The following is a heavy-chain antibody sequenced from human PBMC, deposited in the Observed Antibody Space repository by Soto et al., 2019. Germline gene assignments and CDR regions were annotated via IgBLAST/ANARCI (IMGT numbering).Heavy chain of an antibody. CDR2: ISGSGGST. D-gene: IGHD2-2*01. J-gene: IGHJ4*02. Sequence: GGSLRLSCAASGFTFSSYAMSWVRQAPGKGLEWVSAISGSGGSTYYADSVKGRFTISRDNSKNTLYLQMNSLRAEDTAVYYCAKDLHLVVVPAAMPDYWGQGTLVTVSS. V-gene: IGHV3-23*01. CDR3: AKDLHLVVVPAAMPDY. CDR1: GFTFSSYA.